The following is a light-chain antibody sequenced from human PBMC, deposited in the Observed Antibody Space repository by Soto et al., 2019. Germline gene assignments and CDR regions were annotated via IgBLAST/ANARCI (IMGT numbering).Light chain of an antibody. Sequence: EIVMTQSPATLSVSPGERATLSCRASQSVSSNLAWYQQKPGQAPRLVIYGASNRAAGIPDRFSGSGSGTDFTLTVSRLEPEDFAVYYCQQYHWAPDTFGQGTRLEIK. V-gene: IGKV3D-15*01. CDR1: QSVSSN. CDR3: QQYHWAPDT. J-gene: IGKJ5*01. CDR2: GAS.